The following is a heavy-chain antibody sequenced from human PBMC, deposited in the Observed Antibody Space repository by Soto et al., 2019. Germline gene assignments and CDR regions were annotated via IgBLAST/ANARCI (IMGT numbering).Heavy chain of an antibody. D-gene: IGHD3-10*01. V-gene: IGHV3-72*01. CDR1: GFSFSDHY. Sequence: GGSLRLSCAASGFSFSDHYMDWVRQAQGKGLEWVGRTRNKANSYTTDYAAPVKGRFTISRDDSKNTLYLQMNSLKTEDTAVYYCTTDLELLWFGELLYRDYWGQGTLVTVSS. J-gene: IGHJ4*02. CDR2: TRNKANSYTT. CDR3: TTDLELLWFGELLYRDY.